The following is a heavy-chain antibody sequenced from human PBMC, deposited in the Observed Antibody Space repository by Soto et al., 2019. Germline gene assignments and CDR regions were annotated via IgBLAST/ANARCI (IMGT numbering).Heavy chain of an antibody. D-gene: IGHD3-16*01. Sequence: ASVKVSCKASGYTFTSYGISWVRQAPGQGLEWMGWISAYNGNTNYAQKLQGRVTMTTDTSTSTAYMELRSLRSDDTAVYYCARLRGPYVMITNCFDPWGQGTLVTVSS. J-gene: IGHJ5*02. CDR3: ARLRGPYVMITNCFDP. V-gene: IGHV1-18*01. CDR1: GYTFTSYG. CDR2: ISAYNGNT.